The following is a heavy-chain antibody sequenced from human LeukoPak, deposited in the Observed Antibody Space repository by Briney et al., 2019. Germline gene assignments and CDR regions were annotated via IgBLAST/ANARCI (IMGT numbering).Heavy chain of an antibody. CDR1: GDSITNSPYY. J-gene: IGHJ4*02. D-gene: IGHD6-19*01. CDR3: ARHGATIAVAGTNF. V-gene: IGHV4-39*01. Sequence: TSETLSLTCTVSGDSITNSPYYWGWVRQPPGKGLEWIGGVFYDGETYYNPSLKSRVTLSVETSKNQFSLHLNSVTAADTAVYYCARHGATIAVAGTNFWGQGTLLTVPS. CDR2: VFYDGET.